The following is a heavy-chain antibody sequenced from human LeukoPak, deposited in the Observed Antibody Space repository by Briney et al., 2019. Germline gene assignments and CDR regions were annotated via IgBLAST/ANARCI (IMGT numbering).Heavy chain of an antibody. Sequence: PGGSLRLSCAASGFTFSSYGMHWVRQAPGKGLEWVAVIWFDGSHKYYAESVKGRFTISRDNSKNTLYLQMNSLRAEDTAVYYCAREGQSGSYSNYFDYWGQGTLVTVSS. V-gene: IGHV3-33*01. D-gene: IGHD1-26*01. CDR1: GFTFSSYG. CDR3: AREGQSGSYSNYFDY. CDR2: IWFDGSHK. J-gene: IGHJ4*02.